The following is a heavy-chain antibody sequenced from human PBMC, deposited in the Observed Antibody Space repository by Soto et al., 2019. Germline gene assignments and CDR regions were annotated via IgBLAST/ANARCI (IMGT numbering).Heavy chain of an antibody. Sequence: ASVKVSCTASGFTFTSSAVQWVRQARGQRLEWIGWIVVGSGNTNYAQKFQERVTITRDMSTSTAYMELSSLRSEDTAVYYCAAALYYYDSSGYYDWFDPWGQGTLVTVSS. D-gene: IGHD3-22*01. CDR2: IVVGSGNT. CDR1: GFTFTSSA. CDR3: AAALYYYDSSGYYDWFDP. J-gene: IGHJ5*02. V-gene: IGHV1-58*01.